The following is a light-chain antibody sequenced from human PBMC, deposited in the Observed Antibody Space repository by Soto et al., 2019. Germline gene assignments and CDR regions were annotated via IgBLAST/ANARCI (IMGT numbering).Light chain of an antibody. V-gene: IGKV3-20*01. Sequence: EIVLTQSPGTLSLSPGERATLSCRASQSVSSSYLAWYQQKPGQAPRLLIYGASSRATGLPDGFSGSGSETDFTLTISRLEPEDFAVYYCQQYGSSSWTFGQGTKVQIK. CDR2: GAS. CDR1: QSVSSSY. J-gene: IGKJ1*01. CDR3: QQYGSSSWT.